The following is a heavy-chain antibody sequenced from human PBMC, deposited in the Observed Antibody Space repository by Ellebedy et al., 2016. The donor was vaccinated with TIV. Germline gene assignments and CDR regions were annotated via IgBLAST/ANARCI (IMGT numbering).Heavy chain of an antibody. CDR2: INAGNGNT. CDR3: ASPYYDILTGYYNRNAFDI. D-gene: IGHD3-9*01. Sequence: ASVKVSXXASGYTFTGYYMHWVRQAPGQRLEWMGWINAGNGNTKYSQKFQGRVTITRDTSASTAYMELSSLRSEDTAVYYCASPYYDILTGYYNRNAFDIWGQGTMVTVSS. J-gene: IGHJ3*02. CDR1: GYTFTGYY. V-gene: IGHV1-3*01.